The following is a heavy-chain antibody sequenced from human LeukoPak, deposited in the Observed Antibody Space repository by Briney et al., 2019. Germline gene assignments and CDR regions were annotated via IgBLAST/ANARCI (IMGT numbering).Heavy chain of an antibody. CDR2: TSYDGSHK. CDR3: AKDRGSTVRYFDY. J-gene: IGHJ4*02. CDR1: GFTFSSYG. D-gene: IGHD4-17*01. V-gene: IGHV3-30*18. Sequence: GGSLRLSCAASGFTFSSYGMHWVRQAPGKGLEWVTATSYDGSHKYYADSVKGRFTISRDSSKNTLYLQMNSLRVEDTAVYYCAKDRGSTVRYFDYWGQGTLVTVSS.